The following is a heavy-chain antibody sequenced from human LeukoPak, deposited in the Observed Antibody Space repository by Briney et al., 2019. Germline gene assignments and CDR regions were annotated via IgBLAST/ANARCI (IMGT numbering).Heavy chain of an antibody. Sequence: SETLSLTCTVSGGSISSGSYYWSWIRQPAGKGLEWIGRIYTSGSTNYNPSLKSRVTISVDTSKNQFSLKLSSVTAADTAVYYCARDGYCSSTSCLYAFDIWGQGRMVTVSS. V-gene: IGHV4-61*02. D-gene: IGHD2-2*01. CDR1: GGSISSGSYY. J-gene: IGHJ3*02. CDR3: ARDGYCSSTSCLYAFDI. CDR2: IYTSGST.